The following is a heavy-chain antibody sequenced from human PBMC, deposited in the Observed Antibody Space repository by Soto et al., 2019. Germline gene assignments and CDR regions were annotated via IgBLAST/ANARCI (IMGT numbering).Heavy chain of an antibody. CDR1: GFTFSDHY. D-gene: IGHD3-3*01. V-gene: IGHV3-72*01. Sequence: GGSLRLSCAASGFTFSDHYMDWVRQAPGKGLEWVGRTRNKANSYTTEYAASVKGRFTISRDDSKNSLYLQMNSLKTEDTAVYYCTTEEWYYFPSWGQGTLVTVSS. CDR2: TRNKANSYTT. J-gene: IGHJ4*02. CDR3: TTEEWYYFPS.